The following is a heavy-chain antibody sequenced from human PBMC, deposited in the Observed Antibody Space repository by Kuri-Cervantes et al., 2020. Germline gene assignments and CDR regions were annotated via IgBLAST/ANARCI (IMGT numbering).Heavy chain of an antibody. CDR3: AKASEFSNSWGTKNEAFDV. D-gene: IGHD2/OR15-2a*01. J-gene: IGHJ3*01. V-gene: IGHV4-39*07. Sequence: SETLSLTCSVSGCSITTSRYYWDWIRQSPGKGLEWIGEIDHTGTTNYNPSLESRVTISGDTPKNQFSLKLSSVSAADTAVYYCAKASEFSNSWGTKNEAFDVWGRGTMVTVSS. CDR2: IDHTGTT. CDR1: GCSITTSRYY.